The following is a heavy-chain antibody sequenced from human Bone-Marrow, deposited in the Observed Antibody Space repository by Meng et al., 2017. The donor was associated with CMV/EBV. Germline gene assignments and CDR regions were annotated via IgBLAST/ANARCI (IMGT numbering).Heavy chain of an antibody. J-gene: IGHJ6*02. Sequence: GGSLRLSCAASGFTFSSYSMNWVRQAPGKGLEWVAFIRYDGSNKYYADSVKGRFTISRDNSKNTLYLQMNSLRAEDTAVYYCARAGLRFLEWLPLNYYYYYGMDVWGQGTTVTVSS. CDR2: IRYDGSNK. CDR3: ARAGLRFLEWLPLNYYYYYGMDV. CDR1: GFTFSSYS. D-gene: IGHD3-3*01. V-gene: IGHV3-30*02.